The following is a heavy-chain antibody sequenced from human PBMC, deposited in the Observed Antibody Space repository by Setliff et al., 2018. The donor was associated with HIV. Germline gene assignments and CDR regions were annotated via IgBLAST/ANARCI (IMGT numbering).Heavy chain of an antibody. Sequence: SETLSLTCTVSGGSITSYYWSWIRQPPGKGLEWIGYIFYSGSTYYSPSLKSRLTISVDTSKNQFSLNLSSVTAADTAVYYCARHVLDYNFWSGYDGSQDNWFDPWGQGTLVTVSS. CDR2: IFYSGST. CDR1: GGSITSYY. V-gene: IGHV4-59*08. J-gene: IGHJ5*02. D-gene: IGHD3-3*01. CDR3: ARHVLDYNFWSGYDGSQDNWFDP.